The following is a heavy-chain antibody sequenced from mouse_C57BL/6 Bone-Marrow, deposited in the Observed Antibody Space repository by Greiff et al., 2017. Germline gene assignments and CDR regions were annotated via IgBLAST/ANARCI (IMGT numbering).Heavy chain of an antibody. CDR1: GYTFTDYY. Sequence: VQLQQSGPELVKPGASVKISCKASGYTFTDYYMNWVKQSHGKSLEWIGDINPNNGGTSYNQKFKGKATLTVDKSSSTAYMELRSLTSADYAVYYCARLVAPFYAMDYWGQGTSVTVSS. CDR3: ARLVAPFYAMDY. V-gene: IGHV1-26*01. J-gene: IGHJ4*01. D-gene: IGHD1-1*01. CDR2: INPNNGGT.